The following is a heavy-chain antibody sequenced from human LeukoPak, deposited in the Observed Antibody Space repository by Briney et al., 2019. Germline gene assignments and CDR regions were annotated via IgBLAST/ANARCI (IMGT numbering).Heavy chain of an antibody. CDR3: ARGYGDSYTPGYYYGMDV. Sequence: ASVKVSCKVSGYTLTELSMHWVRQAPGKGLEWMGGFDPEDGETIYAQKFQGRVTMTEDTSTDTAYMELSSLRSEDTAVYYCARGYGDSYTPGYYYGMDVWGQGTTVTVSS. CDR2: FDPEDGET. CDR1: GYTLTELS. V-gene: IGHV1-24*01. D-gene: IGHD4-17*01. J-gene: IGHJ6*02.